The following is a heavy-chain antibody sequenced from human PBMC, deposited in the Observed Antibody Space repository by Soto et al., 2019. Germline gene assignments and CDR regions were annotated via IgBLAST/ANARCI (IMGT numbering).Heavy chain of an antibody. CDR2: ISAYNGNT. Sequence: ASVKVSCKASGYTFTSYGISWVRQAPGQGLEWMGWISAYNGNTNYAQKLQGRVTMTTDTSTSTAYMELRSLRSDDTAVYYCASSIAARRSLYGMDVWGQGTTVTVSS. J-gene: IGHJ6*02. CDR1: GYTFTSYG. CDR3: ASSIAARRSLYGMDV. D-gene: IGHD6-6*01. V-gene: IGHV1-18*01.